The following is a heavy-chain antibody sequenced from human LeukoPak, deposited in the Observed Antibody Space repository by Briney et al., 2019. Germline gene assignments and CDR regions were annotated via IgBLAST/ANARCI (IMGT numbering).Heavy chain of an antibody. J-gene: IGHJ3*02. CDR1: GFTFSGFE. V-gene: IGHV3-48*03. CDR3: ATLTTVVLDAFDI. Sequence: PGGSLRLSCAASGFTFSGFEMNWVRQAPGKGLEWVSYSSSSGSTIYYADSVKGRFTISRDNAKNSLYLQMNSLRAEDTAVYYCATLTTVVLDAFDIWGQGTMVTVSS. D-gene: IGHD4-23*01. CDR2: SSSSGSTI.